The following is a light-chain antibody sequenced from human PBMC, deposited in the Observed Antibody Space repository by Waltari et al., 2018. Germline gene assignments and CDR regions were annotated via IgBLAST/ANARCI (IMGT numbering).Light chain of an antibody. Sequence: DIQMTQSPSSLSASVGDPVTITCRASQGISSYLNWFQQKPGKAPKLLIYAASSLESGVPSRFSGSGSGTEFTLTISSLQPEDFAAYYCLQHNSYPPTFGQGTKVEIK. V-gene: IGKV1-17*01. CDR2: AAS. J-gene: IGKJ1*01. CDR1: QGISSY. CDR3: LQHNSYPPT.